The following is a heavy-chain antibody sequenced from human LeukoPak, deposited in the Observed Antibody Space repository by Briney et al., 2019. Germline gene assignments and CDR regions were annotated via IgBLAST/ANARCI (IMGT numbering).Heavy chain of an antibody. Sequence: ASVKVSCKASGYTFTGYYMHWVRQAPGQGLEWMGWINPNSGGTNYAQKFQGRVTMTRDTSISTAYMGLSRLRSDDTAVYYCATCSSTSCYFRANWFDPWGQGTLVTVSS. D-gene: IGHD2-2*01. CDR3: ATCSSTSCYFRANWFDP. V-gene: IGHV1-2*02. CDR2: INPNSGGT. J-gene: IGHJ5*02. CDR1: GYTFTGYY.